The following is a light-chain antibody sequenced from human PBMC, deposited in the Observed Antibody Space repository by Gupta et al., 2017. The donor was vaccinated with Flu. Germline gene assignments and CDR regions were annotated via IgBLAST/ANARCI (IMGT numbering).Light chain of an antibody. V-gene: IGKV3-11*01. J-gene: IGKJ1*01. CDR3: QHRVNWPKT. CDR2: DAV. CDR1: QTVGNY. Sequence: EVILTQSPATLSLSPGERATLSCWASQTVGNYLAWYQQKSGQAPRLLIYDAVTRASGIPARFSGSGSGTDFTLTISSLEPEDFAFYYCQHRVNWPKTFGQGTKVQV.